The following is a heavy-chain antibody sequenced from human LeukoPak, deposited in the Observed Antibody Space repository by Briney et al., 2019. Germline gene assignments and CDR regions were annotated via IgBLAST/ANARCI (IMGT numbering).Heavy chain of an antibody. Sequence: GGSLRLSCAASGFTFTSYSMNWVRQAPGKGLEWVSTISGGGGSTYYADSVKGRFTISRDNSKNTLYLQVNSLRAEDTAVYYCAKDEDFGLLPFDYWGQGTLVTVSS. CDR3: AKDEDFGLLPFDY. CDR1: GFTFTSYS. CDR2: ISGGGGST. D-gene: IGHD1-26*01. V-gene: IGHV3-23*01. J-gene: IGHJ4*02.